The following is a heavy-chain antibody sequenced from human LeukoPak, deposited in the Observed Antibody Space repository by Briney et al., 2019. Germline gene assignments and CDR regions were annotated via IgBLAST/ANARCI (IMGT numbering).Heavy chain of an antibody. CDR2: INPNSGGT. CDR3: ARDQGHYYDSSGYYGGFDY. J-gene: IGHJ4*02. D-gene: IGHD3-22*01. Sequence: ASVKVSCKASGYTFTGYYMHWVRQAPGQGLEWMGWINPNSGGTNYAQKFQGRVTMTRDTSISTAYMELSRLRSDDTAVYYCARDQGHYYDSSGYYGGFDYWGQGTLVTVSS. CDR1: GYTFTGYY. V-gene: IGHV1-2*02.